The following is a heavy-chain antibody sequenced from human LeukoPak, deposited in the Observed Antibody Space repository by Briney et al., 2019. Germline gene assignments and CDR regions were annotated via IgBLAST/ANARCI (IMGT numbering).Heavy chain of an antibody. CDR1: GFTFSSYW. J-gene: IGHJ4*02. V-gene: IGHV3-7*01. CDR3: AGGIAARPIDDY. D-gene: IGHD6-6*01. Sequence: GGSLRLSCAASGFTFSSYWMSWVRQAPGKGLEWVDNIKQDGSEKYYVDSVKGRFTISRDNAKNSLYLQMNSLRAEDTAVYYCAGGIAARPIDDYWGQGTLVTVSS. CDR2: IKQDGSEK.